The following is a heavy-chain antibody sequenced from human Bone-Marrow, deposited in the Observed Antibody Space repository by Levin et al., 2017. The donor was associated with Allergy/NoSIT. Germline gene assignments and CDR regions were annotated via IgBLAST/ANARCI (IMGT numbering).Heavy chain of an antibody. J-gene: IGHJ4*02. D-gene: IGHD4-17*01. CDR1: GFTFSTYA. CDR2: ISGGGGST. V-gene: IGHV3-23*01. CDR3: AKSLYGGLDY. Sequence: PGESLKISCAASGFTFSTYAMSWVRQAPGKGLEWVSGISGGGGSTRYADSVKGRFTISRDNSKNTVHLQMNSLRAEDTALYYCAKSLYGGLDYWGQGTLVTVSS.